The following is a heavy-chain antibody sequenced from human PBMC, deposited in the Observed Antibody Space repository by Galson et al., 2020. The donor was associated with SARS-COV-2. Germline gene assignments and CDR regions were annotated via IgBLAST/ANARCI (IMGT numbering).Heavy chain of an antibody. CDR3: ARWGSSGWYGN. CDR1: GFTFSSHA. Sequence: GGSLRLSCAASGFTFSSHAMHWVRQAPGKGPEYVSAISSNGATTYYANSVKGRFTISRDNSKNTLFLEMGSLRAEDMAVYYCARWGSSGWYGNWGQGTLVTVSS. D-gene: IGHD6-19*01. J-gene: IGHJ4*02. V-gene: IGHV3-64*01. CDR2: ISSNGATT.